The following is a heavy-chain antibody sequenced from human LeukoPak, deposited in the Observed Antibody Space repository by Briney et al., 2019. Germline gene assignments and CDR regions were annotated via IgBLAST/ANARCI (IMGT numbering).Heavy chain of an antibody. CDR3: ARTTLYFGDLLYLDY. CDR2: IAPIFGTA. V-gene: IGHV1-69*13. CDR1: GGTFSIYA. Sequence: ASVKVSCKASGGTFSIYAITWVRQAPGQGLEWMGGIAPIFGTANYAQKFQGRVTITADQSTTTSYMELSSLRSEDTAIYYCARTTLYFGDLLYLDYWGQGTLVTVSS. J-gene: IGHJ4*02. D-gene: IGHD3-10*01.